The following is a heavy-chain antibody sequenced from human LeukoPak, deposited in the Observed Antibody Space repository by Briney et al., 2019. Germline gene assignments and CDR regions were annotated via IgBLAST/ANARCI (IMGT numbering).Heavy chain of an antibody. D-gene: IGHD6-6*01. CDR1: GGSISSYY. CDR3: ARTTSSAIVPFDY. CDR2: IYYSGST. V-gene: IGHV4-59*01. Sequence: SETLSLTCTVSGGSISSYYWGWIRQPPGKGLEWIGYIYYSGSTNYSPSLKSRVTISVDTSKNQFSLKLSSVTAADTAVYYCARTTSSAIVPFDYWGQGTLVTVSS. J-gene: IGHJ4*02.